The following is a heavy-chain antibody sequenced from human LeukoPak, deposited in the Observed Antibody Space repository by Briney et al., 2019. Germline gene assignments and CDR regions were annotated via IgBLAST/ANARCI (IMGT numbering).Heavy chain of an antibody. CDR2: IYHSGST. D-gene: IGHD3-16*01. J-gene: IGHJ4*02. V-gene: IGHV4-30-2*01. Sequence: SETLSLTCAVSGGSMSSGGYSWSWIRQPPGKGLEWIGYIYHSGSTYYNPSLKSRVTISVDRSKNQFSLKLSSVTAADTAVYYCARLGGVASFDYWGQGTLVTVSS. CDR1: GGSMSSGGYS. CDR3: ARLGGVASFDY.